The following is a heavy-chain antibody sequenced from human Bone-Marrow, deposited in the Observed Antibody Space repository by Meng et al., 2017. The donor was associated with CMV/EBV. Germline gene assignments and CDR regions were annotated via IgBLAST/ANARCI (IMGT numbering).Heavy chain of an antibody. D-gene: IGHD3-3*01. Sequence: GESLKISCAASGFTFSRYSMNWVRQAPGKGLEWVSSISSSSSYTYYADSMKGRFTIFRDNAKNSLYLQMNSLRAEDTAVYYCARDGSLRFLEWLFYDYYYGMDVCGQGTTVTVSS. V-gene: IGHV3-21*01. J-gene: IGHJ6*02. CDR3: ARDGSLRFLEWLFYDYYYGMDV. CDR2: ISSSSSYT. CDR1: GFTFSRYS.